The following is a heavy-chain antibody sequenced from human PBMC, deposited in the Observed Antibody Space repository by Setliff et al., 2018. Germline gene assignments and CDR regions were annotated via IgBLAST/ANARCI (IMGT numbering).Heavy chain of an antibody. CDR3: ARQAHDLKGGTTLFYWFDP. Sequence: SETLSLTCGVSGSSISNDYYWGWIRQPPGRGLEWIGIISHSGSTDYNPSLKSRVTISLDKSRNEFSLKVSSVTAADTAVYYCARQAHDLKGGTTLFYWFDPWGQGTLVTVSS. CDR1: GSSISNDYY. CDR2: ISHSGST. V-gene: IGHV4-38-2*01. J-gene: IGHJ5*02. D-gene: IGHD1-26*01.